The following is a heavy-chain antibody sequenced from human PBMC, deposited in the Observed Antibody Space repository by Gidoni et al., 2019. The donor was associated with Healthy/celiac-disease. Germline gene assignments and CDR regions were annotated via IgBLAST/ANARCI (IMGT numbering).Heavy chain of an antibody. CDR2: FDPEDGET. J-gene: IGHJ3*02. CDR3: ATGLGWYSAFDI. D-gene: IGHD6-19*01. CDR1: GYTLTELS. V-gene: IGHV1-24*01. Sequence: QVQLVQSGAEVKKPGASVKVSCRVAGYTLTELSMHWVRQAPGKGLEWMGGFDPEDGETIYAQKFQGGVTMTEDTSTDTAYMELSSLRSEDTAVYYCATGLGWYSAFDIWGQGTMVTVSS.